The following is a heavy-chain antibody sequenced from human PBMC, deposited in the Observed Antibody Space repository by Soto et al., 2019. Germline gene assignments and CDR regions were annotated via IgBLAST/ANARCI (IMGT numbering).Heavy chain of an antibody. J-gene: IGHJ5*02. V-gene: IGHV4-30-2*01. D-gene: IGHD3-10*01. CDR1: GGSIPSVNSYS. Sequence: QLQLQESGSGLAKPSQTLSLTSAVSGGSIPSVNSYSWIWFRHPPGKGLEWIGPISHTGSTSYNPSLKSRLTMSVDKSKNQFSLRLSSVTAADMAVYYCARAVAPYFGTWFDPWGQGILVTVSS. CDR3: ARAVAPYFGTWFDP. CDR2: ISHTGST.